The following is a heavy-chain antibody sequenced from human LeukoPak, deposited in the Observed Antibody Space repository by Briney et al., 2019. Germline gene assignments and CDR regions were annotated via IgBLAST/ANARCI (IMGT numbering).Heavy chain of an antibody. V-gene: IGHV3-48*01. CDR2: ISSSSSTI. CDR3: ARDSSTAREAFDI. J-gene: IGHJ3*02. Sequence: PGGSLRLSCAASGFTFSSDSMNWVRQAPGKGLEWVSYISSSSSTIYYADSVKGRFTISRDNAKNSLYLQMNSLRAEDTAVYYCARDSSTAREAFDIWGQGTMVTVSS. CDR1: GFTFSSDS.